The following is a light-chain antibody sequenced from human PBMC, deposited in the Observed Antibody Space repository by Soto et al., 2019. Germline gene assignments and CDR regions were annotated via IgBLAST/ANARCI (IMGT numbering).Light chain of an antibody. Sequence: DVQMTQSPFFLSASVGDRVAITCRASQPISGYLNWYQHKPGRGPKLLVCAAVILQPGVPSRFSGSGSGTDFTLSISSLEPEDCATYFCQQTYTTPLYTFGQGTHLEI. CDR2: AAV. V-gene: IGKV1-39*01. CDR1: QPISGY. J-gene: IGKJ2*01. CDR3: QQTYTTPLYT.